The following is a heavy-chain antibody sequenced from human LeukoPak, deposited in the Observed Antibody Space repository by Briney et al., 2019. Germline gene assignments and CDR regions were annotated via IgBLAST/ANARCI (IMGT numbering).Heavy chain of an antibody. CDR1: GFTFSSYA. J-gene: IGHJ4*02. Sequence: GGSLRLSCAASGFTFSSYAMSWVRQAPGKGLEWVSTINDSDGSTYYADSVRGRFIISRGNSKNTLYLQMNSLRAEDTALYYCAKDQVSALDYGHYADHWGQGTLVAVSS. D-gene: IGHD3-16*01. CDR3: AKDQVSALDYGHYADH. CDR2: INDSDGST. V-gene: IGHV3-23*01.